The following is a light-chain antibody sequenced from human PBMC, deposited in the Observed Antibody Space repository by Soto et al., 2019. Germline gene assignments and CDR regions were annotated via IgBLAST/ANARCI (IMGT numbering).Light chain of an antibody. V-gene: IGKV3-20*01. Sequence: EIVLTQSPGTLSLSPGERATLSCRASQSISNYLAWYQQKPGQPPRLLIYGASSRATGIPDRFSSSGSGTDFTLTISRLEPEDFAVYYCQQNANSLFTFGPGTKVDIK. CDR2: GAS. CDR1: QSISNY. J-gene: IGKJ3*01. CDR3: QQNANSLFT.